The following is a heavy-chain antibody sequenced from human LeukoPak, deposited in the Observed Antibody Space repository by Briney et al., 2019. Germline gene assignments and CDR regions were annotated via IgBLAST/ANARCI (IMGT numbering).Heavy chain of an antibody. CDR3: ARAARGYHY. D-gene: IGHD5-12*01. CDR2: IIGSGDIT. J-gene: IGHJ4*02. Sequence: GGPLRLSCAVSGFTFSNYVMSWVRQAPGKGLEWVSGIIGSGDITYYADSVKGRFTISRDNSKNTLYLQMSTLRADDTGVYYCARAARGYHYWGQGTLVTVSS. CDR1: GFTFSNYV. V-gene: IGHV3-23*01.